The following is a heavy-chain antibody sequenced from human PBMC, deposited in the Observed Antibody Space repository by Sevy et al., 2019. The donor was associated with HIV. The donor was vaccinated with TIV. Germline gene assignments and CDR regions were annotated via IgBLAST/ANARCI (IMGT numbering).Heavy chain of an antibody. V-gene: IGHV3-15*01. D-gene: IGHD3-22*01. CDR2: IKSKTDDGTT. CDR1: GFTFSNAW. J-gene: IGHJ4*02. Sequence: GGSLRLSCAASGFTFSNAWMSWVRQAPGKGLEWVGRIKSKTDDGTTDYAAPVKGRFTISRDDSNNTLYLQMNSLKTRDTAVYYCNTDPLSLDYYDSSGYLRNFDYWGQGTLVTVSS. CDR3: NTDPLSLDYYDSSGYLRNFDY.